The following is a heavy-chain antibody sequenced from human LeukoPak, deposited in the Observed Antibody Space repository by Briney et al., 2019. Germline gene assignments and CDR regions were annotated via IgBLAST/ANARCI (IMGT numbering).Heavy chain of an antibody. CDR1: GFTFSSYG. CDR3: ARDLGPEGGHYGGYTH. CDR2: IWYDGSNK. D-gene: IGHD4-23*01. Sequence: PGRSLRLSCAASGFTFSSYGMHWVRQAPGKGLKWVAVIWYDGSNKYYADSVKGRFTISRDNSKNTLYLQMNSLRAEDTAVYYCARDLGPEGGHYGGYTHWGQGSLVTVPS. V-gene: IGHV3-33*01. J-gene: IGHJ4*02.